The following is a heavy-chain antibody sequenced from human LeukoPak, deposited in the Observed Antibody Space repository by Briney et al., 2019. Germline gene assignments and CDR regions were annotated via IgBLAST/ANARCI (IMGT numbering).Heavy chain of an antibody. D-gene: IGHD5-18*01. Sequence: GGSLRLSCAASEFSVGSNYMTWVRQAPGKGLEWVSLIYSGGSTYYADSVKGRFTISRDNSKNTLYLQMNSLRAEDTAVYYCAREFGGYSYGYWYFDLWGRGTLVTVSS. CDR2: IYSGGST. CDR1: EFSVGSNY. V-gene: IGHV3-66*01. CDR3: AREFGGYSYGYWYFDL. J-gene: IGHJ2*01.